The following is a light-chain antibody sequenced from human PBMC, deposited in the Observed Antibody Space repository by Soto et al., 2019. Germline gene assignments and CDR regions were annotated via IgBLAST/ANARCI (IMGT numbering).Light chain of an antibody. Sequence: QSALTQPPSASGSPGQSVTISCTGTSSDVGGYNYVSWYQQHPGKAAKLMIYEVTKRPSGVPDRFSGSKSGNTASLTVSGLQAEDEADYYCSSYAGSNNLKVFGTGTKVTVL. V-gene: IGLV2-8*01. J-gene: IGLJ1*01. CDR1: SSDVGGYNY. CDR2: EVT. CDR3: SSYAGSNNLKV.